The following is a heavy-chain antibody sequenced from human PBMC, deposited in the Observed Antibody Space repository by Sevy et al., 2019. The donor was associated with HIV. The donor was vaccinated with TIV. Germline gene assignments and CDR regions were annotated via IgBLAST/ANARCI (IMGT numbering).Heavy chain of an antibody. J-gene: IGHJ1*01. D-gene: IGHD1-1*01. Sequence: GGSLRLSCAASGFTFSDYSMHWVRQAPGKGLEWVATISYDGSNKHYADSVKGRFTLSRDNSKNSLFLQMNSLRAEDTAVYYCALERLTSNVAEYFQNSGQGTLVTVSS. V-gene: IGHV3-30-3*01. CDR3: ALERLTSNVAEYFQN. CDR2: ISYDGSNK. CDR1: GFTFSDYS.